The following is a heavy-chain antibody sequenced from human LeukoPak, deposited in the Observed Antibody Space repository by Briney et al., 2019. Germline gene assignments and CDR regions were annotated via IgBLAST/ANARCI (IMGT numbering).Heavy chain of an antibody. V-gene: IGHV3-30*01. Sequence: GGYLRLSCAASGFTFSYYAMHWVRQAPGKGLEWVAVISNDGSNKYYPDSVKGRFTISRDHSKNTQYLQMNSLRAEETALYYCAKDMGRYSSGWYEDYWGQGTLVTVSS. CDR3: AKDMGRYSSGWYEDY. D-gene: IGHD6-19*01. CDR1: GFTFSYYA. J-gene: IGHJ4*02. CDR2: ISNDGSNK.